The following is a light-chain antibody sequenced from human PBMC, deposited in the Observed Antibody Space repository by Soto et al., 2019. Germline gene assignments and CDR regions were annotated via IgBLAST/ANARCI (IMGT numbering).Light chain of an antibody. CDR2: AAY. Sequence: DIQMTQSPSSLSASVGDRVTITCRASQGISTYVAWYQQKPGKVPKLLISAAYTLQSGVSSRFSGRGSGTDFTLTISSLQPEDVATYYCQKYDTVPFTFGPGTQV. V-gene: IGKV1-27*01. CDR1: QGISTY. J-gene: IGKJ3*01. CDR3: QKYDTVPFT.